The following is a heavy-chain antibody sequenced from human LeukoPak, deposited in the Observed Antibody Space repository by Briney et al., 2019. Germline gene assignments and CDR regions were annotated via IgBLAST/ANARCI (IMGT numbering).Heavy chain of an antibody. D-gene: IGHD2-2*01. V-gene: IGHV3-11*04. J-gene: IGHJ3*02. CDR3: AATPKVRHGPIVVVPAATSDAFDI. CDR1: GFTFSDYY. Sequence: GGSLRLSCAASGFTFSDYYMSWIRQAPGKGLEWVSYISSSGSTIYYADSVKGRFIISRDNAKNSLYLQMNSLIAADTAVYYSAATPKVRHGPIVVVPAATSDAFDIWGQGTMVTVSS. CDR2: ISSSGSTI.